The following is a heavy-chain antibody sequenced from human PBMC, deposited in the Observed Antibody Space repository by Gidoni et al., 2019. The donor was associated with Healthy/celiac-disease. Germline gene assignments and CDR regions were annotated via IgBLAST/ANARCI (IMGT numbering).Heavy chain of an antibody. Sequence: EVQLVEYGGGLVQHGGSRKRAGAATGFTFSGSAMQWVRQASGKGPEWVGRIRSKANSYATAYAASVKGRFTISRDDSKNTAYLQMNSLKTEDTAVYYCTRLEYSSGWRQGYWGQGTLVTVSS. V-gene: IGHV3-73*02. CDR3: TRLEYSSGWRQGY. CDR2: IRSKANSYAT. D-gene: IGHD6-19*01. CDR1: GFTFSGSA. J-gene: IGHJ4*02.